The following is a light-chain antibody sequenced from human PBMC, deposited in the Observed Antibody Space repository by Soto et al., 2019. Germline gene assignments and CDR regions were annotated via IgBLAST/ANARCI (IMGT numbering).Light chain of an antibody. V-gene: IGKV1-5*03. J-gene: IGKJ1*01. CDR2: QAS. CDR1: QSISSW. Sequence: DIQMTQSPSTLCASVGGRVTITCLASQSISSWLAWYQQKPGKAPKLLIYQASNLQSGVPSRFSGGGSGTELTLTISSLQPDDFATYYCQQYNSYPWAFGQGTKVDI. CDR3: QQYNSYPWA.